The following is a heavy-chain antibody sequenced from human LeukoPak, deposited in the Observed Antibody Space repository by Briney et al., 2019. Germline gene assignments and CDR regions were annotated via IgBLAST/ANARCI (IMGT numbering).Heavy chain of an antibody. Sequence: PSETLSLTCTVSGGSISSYYWSWIRQPPGKGLEWIGYIYYSGSTNYNPSLKSRVTISVDTSKNQFSLKLSSVTAADTAVYHCAGWYSSSWYGFDYWGQGTLVTVSS. V-gene: IGHV4-59*01. CDR3: AGWYSSSWYGFDY. D-gene: IGHD6-13*01. CDR1: GGSISSYY. J-gene: IGHJ4*02. CDR2: IYYSGST.